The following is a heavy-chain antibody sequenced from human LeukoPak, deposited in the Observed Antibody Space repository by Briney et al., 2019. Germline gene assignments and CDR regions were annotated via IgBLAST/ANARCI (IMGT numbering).Heavy chain of an antibody. CDR1: GGSISSGDYY. V-gene: IGHV4-30-4*01. J-gene: IGHJ4*02. D-gene: IGHD3-22*01. CDR2: IYYSGST. Sequence: PSQTLSLTCTVSGGSISSGDYYWSWIRQPPGKGLEWIGYIYYSGSTYYNPSLKSRVTISVDASKNQFSLKLSSVTAADTAVYYCARDLQHSSGYYFDYWGQGTLVTVSS. CDR3: ARDLQHSSGYYFDY.